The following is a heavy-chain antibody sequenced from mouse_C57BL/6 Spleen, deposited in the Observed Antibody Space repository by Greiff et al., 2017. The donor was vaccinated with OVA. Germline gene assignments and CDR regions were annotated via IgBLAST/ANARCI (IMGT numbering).Heavy chain of an antibody. CDR3: TRDGSYGYLYYAMDY. CDR1: GFTFSSYA. Sequence: EVQLVESGAGLVKPGGSLKLSCAASGFTFSSYAMSWVRQTPEKRLEWVAYISSGGDYIYYADTVKGRFTISRDNARNTLYLQMSSLKSEDTAMYYCTRDGSYGYLYYAMDYWGQGTSVTVSS. J-gene: IGHJ4*01. CDR2: ISSGGDYI. V-gene: IGHV5-9-1*02. D-gene: IGHD2-2*01.